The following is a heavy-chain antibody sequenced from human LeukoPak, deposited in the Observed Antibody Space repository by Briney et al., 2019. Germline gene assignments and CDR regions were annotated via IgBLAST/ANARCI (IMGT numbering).Heavy chain of an antibody. Sequence: GGSLRLSCAASGFPFSDHEMNWVRQAPGKGLEWVSYISSSGSDKYYPDSVKGRFTISRDNAKNSLYLQMNSLRAEDTAVYYCARRTSGAFAIWGKGQRSPSLQ. CDR1: GFPFSDHE. CDR3: ARRTSGAFAI. V-gene: IGHV3-48*03. J-gene: IGHJ3*02. CDR2: ISSSGSDK.